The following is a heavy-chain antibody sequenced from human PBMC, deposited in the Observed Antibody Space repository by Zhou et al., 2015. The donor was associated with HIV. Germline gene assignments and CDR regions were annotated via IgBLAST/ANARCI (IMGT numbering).Heavy chain of an antibody. J-gene: IGHJ4*02. V-gene: IGHV3-73*02. D-gene: IGHD6-19*01. CDR2: IRSKVNQYAT. CDR1: GFTFRGSA. CDR3: VRYRSNYLDY. Sequence: EVQLMESGGRLGPAWGGSLKVSCEASGFTFRGSAIHWVRQASGKGLEWVGRIRSKVNQYATAYAASVKGRFTISRDDSKNTAFLHMNSLKIEDTAVYYCVRYRSNYLDYWGQGTLVTVSS.